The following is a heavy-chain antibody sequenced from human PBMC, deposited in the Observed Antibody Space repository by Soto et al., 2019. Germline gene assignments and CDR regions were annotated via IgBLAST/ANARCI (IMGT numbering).Heavy chain of an antibody. CDR3: ARVGGVAARTFDY. D-gene: IGHD6-6*01. Sequence: SETLFLTCTVSGGSINDFYWSWIRQPPGKGLEWIGYIYYSGSTDYNPSLKGRVTISVDTSKNQFSLKLRSVTAADTAVYYCARVGGVAARTFDYWGQGTLVTVSS. V-gene: IGHV4-59*01. CDR2: IYYSGST. CDR1: GGSINDFY. J-gene: IGHJ4*02.